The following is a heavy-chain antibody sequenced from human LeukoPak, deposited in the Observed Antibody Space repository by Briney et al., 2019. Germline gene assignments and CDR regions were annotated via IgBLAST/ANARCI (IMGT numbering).Heavy chain of an antibody. V-gene: IGHV4-39*07. CDR3: ARRPLRYFDWFAAFDI. Sequence: SETLSLTCTVSGGSISRSRDYWGWIRQPPGKGLEWIGEINHSGSTNYNPSLKSRVTISVDTSKNQFSLKLSSVTAADTAVYYCARRPLRYFDWFAAFDIWGQGTMVTVSS. J-gene: IGHJ3*02. CDR2: INHSGST. D-gene: IGHD3-9*01. CDR1: GGSISRSRDY.